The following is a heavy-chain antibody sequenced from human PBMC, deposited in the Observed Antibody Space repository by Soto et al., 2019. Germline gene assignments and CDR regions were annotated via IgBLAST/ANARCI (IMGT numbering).Heavy chain of an antibody. CDR1: EFTFSNAW. CDR2: IKSKTDGGTT. Sequence: PGGSLRLSCAASEFTFSNAWMSWVRQAPGKGLEWVGRIKSKTDGGTTDYAAPVKGRFTISRDDSKNTLYLQMNSLKTEDTAVYYCTTEQWFGELFFDYWGQGTLVTVSS. CDR3: TTEQWFGELFFDY. D-gene: IGHD3-10*01. V-gene: IGHV3-15*01. J-gene: IGHJ4*02.